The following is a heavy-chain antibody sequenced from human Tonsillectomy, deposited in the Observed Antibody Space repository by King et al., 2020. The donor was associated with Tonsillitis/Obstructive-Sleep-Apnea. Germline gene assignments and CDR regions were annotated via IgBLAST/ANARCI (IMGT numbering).Heavy chain of an antibody. Sequence: VQLVESGGGVVQPGRSLRLSCAVSGVTFSSYAMHWVRQGPGKGIEWVSVIAYDGTNKYYEDAVKGRFTISRDNSKNTLSLQMNSLRDEDTAVYYCARDPTDIVVVLAATPFDYWGQGTLVTVSS. D-gene: IGHD2-15*01. CDR1: GVTFSSYA. V-gene: IGHV3-30*01. CDR2: IAYDGTNK. CDR3: ARDPTDIVVVLAATPFDY. J-gene: IGHJ4*02.